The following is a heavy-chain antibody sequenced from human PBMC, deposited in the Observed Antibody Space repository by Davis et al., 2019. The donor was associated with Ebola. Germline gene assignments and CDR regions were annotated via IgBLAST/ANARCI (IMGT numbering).Heavy chain of an antibody. J-gene: IGHJ6*02. D-gene: IGHD2-2*01. V-gene: IGHV5-51*01. CDR2: IYPGDSDT. CDR3: AKLSTSSWFHGMDV. CDR1: GYSFASYW. Sequence: GESLKISCKASGYSFASYWIGWVRQMPGNGLEWMGIIYPGDSDTRYSPSFQGHVTITADKSTSTAYLQWSSLKASDTAMYFCAKLSTSSWFHGMDVWGQGTTVTVSS.